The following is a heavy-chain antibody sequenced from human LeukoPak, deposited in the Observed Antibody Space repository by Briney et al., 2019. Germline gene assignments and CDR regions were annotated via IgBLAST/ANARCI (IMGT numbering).Heavy chain of an antibody. CDR2: IYTSGST. CDR1: GGSISSGSYY. Sequence: SETLSLTCTVSGGSISSGSYYWSWIRQPAGKGLEWIGRIYTSGSTNYNPSIKSRVTISVDTSKNQFSLKLSSVTAADTAVYYCARVNDFWSGYNWFDPWGQGTLVTVSS. D-gene: IGHD3-3*01. J-gene: IGHJ5*02. CDR3: ARVNDFWSGYNWFDP. V-gene: IGHV4-61*02.